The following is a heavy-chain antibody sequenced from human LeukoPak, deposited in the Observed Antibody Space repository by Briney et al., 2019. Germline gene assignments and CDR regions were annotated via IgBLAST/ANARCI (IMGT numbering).Heavy chain of an antibody. D-gene: IGHD5-18*01. CDR3: ARDPIRDTAMANYFDY. CDR1: GFTFSSYS. J-gene: IGHJ4*02. Sequence: GGSLRLSCAASGFTFSSYSMNWVRQAPGKGLEWVSSISSSSSYISYADSVKGRFTISRDNAKNSLYLQMNSLRAEDTAVYYCARDPIRDTAMANYFDYWGQGTLVTVSS. V-gene: IGHV3-21*01. CDR2: ISSSSSYI.